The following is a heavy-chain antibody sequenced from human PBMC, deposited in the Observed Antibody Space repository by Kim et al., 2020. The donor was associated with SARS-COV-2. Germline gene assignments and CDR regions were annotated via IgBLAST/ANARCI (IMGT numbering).Heavy chain of an antibody. Sequence: GGSLRLSCAASGFTFSSYGMHWVRQAPGKGLEWVAVIWYDGSNKYYADSVKGRFTISRDNSKNTLYLQMNSLRAEDTAVYYCAREVVMVRGVITNDYWGQGALVT. J-gene: IGHJ4*02. CDR3: AREVVMVRGVITNDY. V-gene: IGHV3-33*01. CDR1: GFTFSSYG. CDR2: IWYDGSNK. D-gene: IGHD3-10*01.